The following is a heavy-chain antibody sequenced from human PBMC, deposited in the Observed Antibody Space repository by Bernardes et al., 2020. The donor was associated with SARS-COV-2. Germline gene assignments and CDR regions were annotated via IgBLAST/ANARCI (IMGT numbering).Heavy chain of an antibody. D-gene: IGHD3-3*01. CDR1: GFTFSTYK. J-gene: IGHJ4*02. CDR2: IGFVRGDI. V-gene: IGHV3-64*01. Sequence: GGSLRLSCAASGFTFSTYKMHWVRRTPGKGLESVGGIGFVRGDIFYGSSAKGRFTISRDDSKNTLYLQVDSLRAEDMGVYYCVREDAFGTADYWGRGTLVTVSS. CDR3: VREDAFGTADY.